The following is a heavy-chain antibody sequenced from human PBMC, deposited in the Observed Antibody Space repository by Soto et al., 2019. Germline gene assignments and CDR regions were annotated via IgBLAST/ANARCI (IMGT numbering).Heavy chain of an antibody. D-gene: IGHD6-19*01. CDR2: INHSGST. CDR1: GGSVSGYY. CDR3: ARVAVAGTGRYYFDY. J-gene: IGHJ4*02. V-gene: IGHV4-34*01. Sequence: SETLSLTCAVYGGSVSGYYWSWIRQPPGKGLEWIGEINHSGSTNYNPSLKSRVTISVDTSKNQFSLKLSSVTAADTAVYYCARVAVAGTGRYYFDYWGQGTLVT.